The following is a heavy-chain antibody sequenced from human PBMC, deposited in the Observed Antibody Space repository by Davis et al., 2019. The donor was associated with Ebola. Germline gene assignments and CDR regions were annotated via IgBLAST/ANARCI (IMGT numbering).Heavy chain of an antibody. Sequence: GESLKISCAASGFTFSSYGMHWVRQAPGKGLEWVSYISSSGSTIYYADSVKGRFTISRDNAKNSLYLQMNSLRAEDTAVYYCARDSGPTAYYYYGMDVWGQGTTVTVSS. CDR3: ARDSGPTAYYYYGMDV. J-gene: IGHJ6*02. V-gene: IGHV3-48*04. CDR2: ISSSGSTI. CDR1: GFTFSSYG.